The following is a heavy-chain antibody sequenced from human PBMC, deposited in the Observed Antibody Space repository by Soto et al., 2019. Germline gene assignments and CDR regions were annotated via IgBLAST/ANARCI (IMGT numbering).Heavy chain of an antibody. J-gene: IGHJ4*02. CDR3: ASWEYSSSSGDY. V-gene: IGHV5-10-1*01. D-gene: IGHD6-6*01. Sequence: PGESLKISCKGSGYSFTSYWISWVRQMPGKGLEWMGRIDPSDSYTNYSPSFQGHVTISADKSISTAYLQWSSLKASDTAMYYCASWEYSSSSGDYWGQGTLVTVSS. CDR2: IDPSDSYT. CDR1: GYSFTSYW.